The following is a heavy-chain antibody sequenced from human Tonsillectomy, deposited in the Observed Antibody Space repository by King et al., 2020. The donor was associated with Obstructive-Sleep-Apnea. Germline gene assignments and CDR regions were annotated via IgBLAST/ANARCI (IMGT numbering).Heavy chain of an antibody. CDR1: GFTFSSYA. CDR2: ISYDGSNK. Sequence: QLVQSGGGVVQPGRSLRLSCAASGFTFSSYAMHWVRQAPGKGLEGVTIISYDGSNKYYADSLKGRFTISRDNSKNTLYLQMNRLRAEDTAVYYCARGPQLLWFGELLVDYWGQGTLVTVSS. D-gene: IGHD3-10*01. J-gene: IGHJ4*02. V-gene: IGHV3-30-3*01. CDR3: ARGPQLLWFGELLVDY.